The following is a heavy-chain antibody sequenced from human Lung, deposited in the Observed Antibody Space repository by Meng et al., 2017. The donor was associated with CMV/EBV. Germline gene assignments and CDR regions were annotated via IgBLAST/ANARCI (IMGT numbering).Heavy chain of an antibody. CDR1: GFTFSSYS. V-gene: IGHV3-74*01. Sequence: GESLKISCAASGFTFSSYSMHWVRQAPGKGLVWVSRINSDGSSTSYADSVKGRFTISRDNAKNTLYLQMNSLRAEDTAVYYCARDLRVRGVKGGSRYYGMDVWXQGTTVXVSS. CDR3: ARDLRVRGVKGGSRYYGMDV. J-gene: IGHJ6*02. D-gene: IGHD3-10*01. CDR2: INSDGSST.